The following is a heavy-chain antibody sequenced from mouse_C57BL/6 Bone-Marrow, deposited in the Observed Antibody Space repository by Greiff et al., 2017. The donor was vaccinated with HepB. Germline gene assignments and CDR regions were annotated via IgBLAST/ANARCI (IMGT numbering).Heavy chain of an antibody. CDR2: INPNNGGT. D-gene: IGHD3-2*02. Sequence: EVQGVESGPELVKPGASVKIPCKASGYTFTDYNMDWVKQSHGKSLEWIGDINPNNGGTIYNQKFKGKATLTVDKSSSTAYMELRSLTSEDTAVYYCARRKGDSSGPLFDYWGQGTTLTVSS. CDR3: ARRKGDSSGPLFDY. J-gene: IGHJ2*01. CDR1: GYTFTDYN. V-gene: IGHV1-18*01.